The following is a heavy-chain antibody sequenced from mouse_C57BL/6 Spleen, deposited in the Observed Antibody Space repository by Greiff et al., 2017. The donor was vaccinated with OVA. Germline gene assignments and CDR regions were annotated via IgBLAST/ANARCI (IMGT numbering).Heavy chain of an antibody. D-gene: IGHD1-1*01. J-gene: IGHJ4*01. CDR3: AVSGYYGSGDFYYYALDY. CDR2: INPNDGGT. CDR1: GYTFTDYY. V-gene: IGHV1-26*01. Sequence: VQLQQSGPELVKPGASVKISCKASGYTFTDYYMNWVKQSHGKSLEWIGDINPNDGGTSYNQKFKGKATLTVDKSSSTAYMALRSLTSEDSAFYYCAVSGYYGSGDFYYYALDYWGQGTTVTVSS.